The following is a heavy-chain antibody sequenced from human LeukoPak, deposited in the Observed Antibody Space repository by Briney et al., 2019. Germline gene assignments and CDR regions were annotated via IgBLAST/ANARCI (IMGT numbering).Heavy chain of an antibody. CDR1: GFSVINTY. CDR2: IKQDGSAK. J-gene: IGHJ4*02. Sequence: GGSLRLSCAASGFSVINTYVSWVRQAPGKGLEWVANIKQDGSAKYYVDSVKGRFTISRDNAKNSLYLQMNSLRAEDTAVYYCARDWEVPAATVDYWGQGTLVTVSS. CDR3: ARDWEVPAATVDY. D-gene: IGHD2-2*01. V-gene: IGHV3-7*01.